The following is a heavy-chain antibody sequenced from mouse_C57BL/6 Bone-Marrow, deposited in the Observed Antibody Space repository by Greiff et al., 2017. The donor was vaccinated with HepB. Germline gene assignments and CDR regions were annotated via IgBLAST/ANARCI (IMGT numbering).Heavy chain of an antibody. CDR3: VRHGDSDYYGSSRHWYFDV. CDR1: GFSFNTYA. Sequence: DVMLVESGGGLVQPKGSLKLSCAASGFSFNTYAMNWVRQAPGKGLEWVARIRSKSNNYATYYADSVKDRFTISRDDSESMLYLQMNNLKTEDTAMYYCVRHGDSDYYGSSRHWYFDVWGTGTTVTVSS. CDR2: IRSKSNNYAT. J-gene: IGHJ1*03. V-gene: IGHV10-1*01. D-gene: IGHD1-1*01.